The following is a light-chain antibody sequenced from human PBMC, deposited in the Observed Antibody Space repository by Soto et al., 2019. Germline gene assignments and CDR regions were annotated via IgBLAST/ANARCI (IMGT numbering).Light chain of an antibody. V-gene: IGKV3-15*01. CDR2: SAS. J-gene: IGKJ2*01. CDR1: QSISTE. Sequence: EIVMTQSPATLSVSPGERATLSCRASQSISTELAWYQQKPGQPPRLLIYSASTRATGVPASFTGSGSGSEFTLTISGLQSEDFAVYYCQQGHYWPLTFGQGTRLEI. CDR3: QQGHYWPLT.